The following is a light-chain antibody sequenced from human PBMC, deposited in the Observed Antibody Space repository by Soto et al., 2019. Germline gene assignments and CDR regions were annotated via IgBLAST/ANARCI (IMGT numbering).Light chain of an antibody. V-gene: IGLV2-14*01. J-gene: IGLJ1*01. CDR1: SSDVGGYNS. CDR2: EVS. CDR3: SSYTTSRTLLYV. Sequence: QSALTQPASVSGSPGQSITISCTGTSSDVGGYNSVSWYQQHPGKAPKLMIYEVSNRPSGVSNRFSGSKSGNTASLTISGLQAEDEADYYCSSYTTSRTLLYVFGPGTKVTVL.